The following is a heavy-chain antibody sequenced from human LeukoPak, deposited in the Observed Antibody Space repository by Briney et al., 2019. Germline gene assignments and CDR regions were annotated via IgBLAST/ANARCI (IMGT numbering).Heavy chain of an antibody. J-gene: IGHJ4*02. CDR1: GFTFSSYS. Sequence: PGRSLRLSCAASGFTFSSYSIHWVRQAPGKGLEWVAVISYDGSNKYYADSVKGRFTISRDNSKNTLYLEMNSLRTEDTAVYYCASTRMFDYWGQGTLVTVSS. D-gene: IGHD2-8*01. V-gene: IGHV3-30*03. CDR2: ISYDGSNK. CDR3: ASTRMFDY.